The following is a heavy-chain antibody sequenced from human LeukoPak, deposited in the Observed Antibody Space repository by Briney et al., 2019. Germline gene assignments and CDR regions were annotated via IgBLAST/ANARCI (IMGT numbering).Heavy chain of an antibody. CDR1: GYTFTSYY. D-gene: IGHD3-9*01. V-gene: IGHV1-46*01. CDR2: INPSGGST. J-gene: IGHJ4*02. CDR3: ARDYYDILTGYYTLLDY. Sequence: GASVKVSCKASGYTFTSYYMHWARQAPGQGLEWMGIINPSGGSTSYAQKFQGRVTMTRDTSTSTVYMELSSLRSEDTAVYYCARDYYDILTGYYTLLDYWGQGTLVTVSS.